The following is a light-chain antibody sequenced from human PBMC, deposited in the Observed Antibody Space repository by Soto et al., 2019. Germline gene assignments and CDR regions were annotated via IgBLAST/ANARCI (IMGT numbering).Light chain of an antibody. Sequence: DIQTTPSPSTLSASVVYRFPITSLSIQSISDWLAWNQQTPGKATKLLIYDISNLEIGVPSRFSCSGSWTEFTLTISGLQPEYFATDYRQQYNSYSVGQGTKVDIK. J-gene: IGKJ1*01. CDR3: QQYNSYS. CDR1: QSISDW. V-gene: IGKV1-5*01. CDR2: DIS.